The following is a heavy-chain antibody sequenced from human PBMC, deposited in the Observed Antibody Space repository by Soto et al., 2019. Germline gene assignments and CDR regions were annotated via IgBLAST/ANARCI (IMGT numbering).Heavy chain of an antibody. CDR3: ARGGELEPRSYYYRMDV. Sequence: SETLSLPCTVSGGSISRGDYYWSWLRQPPGKGLEWIGYIHHSGSTDYNPSLKSRVTMSVDTSKNEFSLRLSSVTAADTAVFYCARGGELEPRSYYYRMDVWGQGRTVT. CDR2: IHHSGST. D-gene: IGHD1-1*01. V-gene: IGHV4-30-4*01. J-gene: IGHJ6*02. CDR1: GGSISRGDYY.